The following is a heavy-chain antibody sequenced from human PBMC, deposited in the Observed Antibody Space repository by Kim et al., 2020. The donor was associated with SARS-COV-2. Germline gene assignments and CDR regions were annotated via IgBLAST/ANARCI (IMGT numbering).Heavy chain of an antibody. CDR3: ARRDILTGYYGSFFGD. CDR2: SCTRWRT. V-gene: IGHV4-4*02. Sequence: KGMGWNWESCTRWRTNYTPVLKSRVTISVAKSKTQICLKLSSVTAADTAVYYCARRDILTGYYGSFFGDWGQGTLVTVSS. D-gene: IGHD3-9*01. J-gene: IGHJ4*02.